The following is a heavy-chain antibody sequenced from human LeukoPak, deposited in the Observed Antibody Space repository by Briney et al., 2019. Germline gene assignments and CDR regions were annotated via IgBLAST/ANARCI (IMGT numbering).Heavy chain of an antibody. CDR1: GFSFSNYV. J-gene: IGHJ3*02. CDR3: ARERDGGFAFDI. CDR2: IMPNGETR. D-gene: IGHD2-15*01. Sequence: GGSLRPSCAASGFSFSNYVMHWVRQAPGKGLEYVSAIMPNGETRGYANSMMGRFTISRDNSKNTLYLQMGSLRAEEMAIYYCARERDGGFAFDIWGQGTLDTVSS. V-gene: IGHV3-64*01.